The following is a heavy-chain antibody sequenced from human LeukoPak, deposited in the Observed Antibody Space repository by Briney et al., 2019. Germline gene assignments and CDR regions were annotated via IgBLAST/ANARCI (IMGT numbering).Heavy chain of an antibody. J-gene: IGHJ4*02. CDR3: ARDSSSWYRRFDY. V-gene: IGHV3-20*04. CDR1: GFTFSSYW. D-gene: IGHD6-13*01. CDR2: INWNGGST. Sequence: GGSLRLSCAASGFTFSSYWMHWVRQAPGKGLEWVSGINWNGGSTGYADSVKGRFTISRDNAKNSLYLQMNSLRAEDTALYYCARDSSSWYRRFDYWGQGTLVTVSS.